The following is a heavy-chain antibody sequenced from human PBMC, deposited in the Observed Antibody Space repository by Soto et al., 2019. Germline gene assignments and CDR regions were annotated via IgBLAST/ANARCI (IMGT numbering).Heavy chain of an antibody. D-gene: IGHD2-8*01. CDR1: GGTLSSYA. CDR3: ATEYSVLMGSGTYYYGMDV. J-gene: IGHJ6*02. Sequence: QVQLVQSVAEVKKPGSSVKVSCKASGGTLSSYAISWVRQAPGQGLEWMGGIIPIFGTANYAQKFQGRVTLTADEATSTAYMELSSLRAEDTAVYYCATEYSVLMGSGTYYYGMDVWGQGTTVTVSS. V-gene: IGHV1-69*01. CDR2: IIPIFGTA.